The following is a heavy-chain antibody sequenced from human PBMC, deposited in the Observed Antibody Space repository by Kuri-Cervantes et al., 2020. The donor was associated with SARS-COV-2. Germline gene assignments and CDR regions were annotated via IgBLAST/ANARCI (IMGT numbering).Heavy chain of an antibody. CDR3: AREGDLLVVVDTTAPSGYFDQ. D-gene: IGHD2-15*01. J-gene: IGHJ4*02. CDR2: INWNGGST. V-gene: IGHV3-20*04. CDR1: GFTFSSYS. Sequence: GESLKISCAASGFTFSSYSMNWVRQAPDKGLEWVSGINWNGGSTNYADSVKGRFTISRDNAKNSLYLQMNSLRVEDTALYYCAREGDLLVVVDTTAPSGYFDQWGQGTLVTVSS.